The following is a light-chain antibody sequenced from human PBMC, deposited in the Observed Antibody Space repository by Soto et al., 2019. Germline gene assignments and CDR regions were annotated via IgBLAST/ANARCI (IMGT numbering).Light chain of an antibody. CDR3: AAWDDSLSAVV. CDR2: RDD. J-gene: IGLJ3*02. Sequence: QSVLTQPPSASGTPGQRVTIPCSGSNSNIGTNSVYWFQQLPGTAPKLLIYRDDQRPSGVPDRFSGSKSGTSASLAISGLRSEDEADYSCAAWDDSLSAVVFGGGTKLTVL. CDR1: NSNIGTNS. V-gene: IGLV1-47*01.